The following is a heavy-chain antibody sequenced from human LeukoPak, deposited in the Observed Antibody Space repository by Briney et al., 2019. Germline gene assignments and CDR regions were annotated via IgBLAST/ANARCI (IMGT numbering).Heavy chain of an antibody. CDR1: GFTFSSYE. CDR3: ARGPRGHSDEYYYYYYMDV. CDR2: ISSSGSTI. Sequence: PGGSLRLSCAASGFTFSSYEMNWVRQAPGKGLEWVSYISSSGSTIYYADSVKGRFTISRDNAKNSLYLQMNSLRAEDTAVYYCARGPRGHSDEYYYYYYMDVWGKGTTVTVSS. V-gene: IGHV3-48*03. J-gene: IGHJ6*03. D-gene: IGHD3-10*01.